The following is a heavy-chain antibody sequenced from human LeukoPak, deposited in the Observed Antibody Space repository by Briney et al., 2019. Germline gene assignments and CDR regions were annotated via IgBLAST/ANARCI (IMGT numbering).Heavy chain of an antibody. CDR2: INSDGSIT. D-gene: IGHD3-10*01. V-gene: IGHV3-74*01. CDR1: GFTFSSYW. CDR3: ARDRLVRGVISNWFDP. J-gene: IGHJ5*02. Sequence: GGSLRLSCAGSGFTFSSYWMNWVRHAPGKGLVWVSRINSDGSITTYADPVKGRFTVFRDNAKNTLYLQMNSLRVEDTAVYYCARDRLVRGVISNWFDPWGQGTLVTVSS.